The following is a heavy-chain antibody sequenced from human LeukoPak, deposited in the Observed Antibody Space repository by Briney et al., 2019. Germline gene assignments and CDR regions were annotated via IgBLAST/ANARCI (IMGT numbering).Heavy chain of an antibody. V-gene: IGHV3-7*01. CDR3: ARAGIVATTQALYYFDY. D-gene: IGHD5-12*01. Sequence: PGGSLRLSCEASGFRFSNNWMSWVRQAPGKGLEWVATTKQDGSDKYYVESVKGRFTISRDNSENTLYLQMNSLRAEDTAVYYCARAGIVATTQALYYFDYWGQGTLVTVSS. CDR1: GFRFSNNW. CDR2: TKQDGSDK. J-gene: IGHJ4*02.